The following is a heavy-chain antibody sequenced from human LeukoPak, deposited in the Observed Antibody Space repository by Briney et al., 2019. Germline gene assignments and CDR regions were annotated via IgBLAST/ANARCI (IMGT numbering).Heavy chain of an antibody. CDR2: IYSGGGT. CDR1: GFTVSSNY. CDR3: ARVPSSGWGRLDV. V-gene: IGHV3-53*01. J-gene: IGHJ6*02. D-gene: IGHD6-19*01. Sequence: GTSLRLSCAASGFTVSSNYMNWVRQAPGKGLEWVSVIYSGGGTYYADSVRGRFTISRDNFKNTLYLQMNSLRAEDTTVYYCARVPSSGWGRLDVWGQGTTVTVSS.